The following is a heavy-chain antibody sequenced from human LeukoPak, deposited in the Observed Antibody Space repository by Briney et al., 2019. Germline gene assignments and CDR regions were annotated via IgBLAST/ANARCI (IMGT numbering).Heavy chain of an antibody. CDR3: SRGALDFWSGYLDY. CDR1: GGSISSYY. CDR2: IYYSGST. Sequence: PSETLSLTCTVSGGSISSYYWSWIRQPPGKGLEWIGYIYYSGSTNYNPSLKSRVTISVDTSKNQFSLKLSSVTAADTAVYYCSRGALDFWSGYLDYWGQGTLVTVSS. J-gene: IGHJ4*02. V-gene: IGHV4-59*12. D-gene: IGHD3-3*01.